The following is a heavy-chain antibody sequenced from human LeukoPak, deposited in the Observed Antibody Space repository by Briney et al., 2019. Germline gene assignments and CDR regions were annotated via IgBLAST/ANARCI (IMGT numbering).Heavy chain of an antibody. CDR3: ARGTGYDFWSGYYIYYNWFDP. J-gene: IGHJ5*02. CDR1: GGSISSYY. Sequence: SETLSLTCTVSGGSISSYYWSWIRQPPGKGLEWIGHIYYSGSTNYNPSLKSRVTISVDTSKNQFSLKLSSVTAADTAVYYCARGTGYDFWSGYYIYYNWFDPWGQGTLVTVSS. CDR2: IYYSGST. V-gene: IGHV4-59*01. D-gene: IGHD3-3*01.